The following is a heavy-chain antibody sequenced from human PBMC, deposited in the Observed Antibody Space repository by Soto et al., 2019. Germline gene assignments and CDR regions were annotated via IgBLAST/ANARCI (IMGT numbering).Heavy chain of an antibody. CDR2: VIPLFDTA. D-gene: IGHD3-22*01. V-gene: IGHV1-69*01. CDR1: GGIFTNNA. Sequence: QVQVVQSGAEVKKPGSSVKVSCKVSGGIFTNNAISWVRQAPGQGLEWLGGVIPLFDTAYYAQRFQGRVTITADESTNTAYMELSSLRSEDTAIYYCARGGSGYTWFNEFWGQGTLVTVSS. J-gene: IGHJ4*02. CDR3: ARGGSGYTWFNEF.